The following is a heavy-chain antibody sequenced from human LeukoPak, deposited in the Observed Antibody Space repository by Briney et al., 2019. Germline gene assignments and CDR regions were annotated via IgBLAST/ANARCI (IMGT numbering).Heavy chain of an antibody. CDR2: INHNGNVN. J-gene: IGHJ4*02. CDR3: AKGYSSSWVFDY. D-gene: IGHD6-13*01. CDR1: GFTFSSYW. Sequence: GGSLRLSCAASGFTFSSYWMNWARQAPGKGLEWVASINHNGNVNYHVDSVKGRFTISRDNSKNTLYLQMNSLRAEDTAVYYCAKGYSSSWVFDYWGQGTLVTVSP. V-gene: IGHV3-7*01.